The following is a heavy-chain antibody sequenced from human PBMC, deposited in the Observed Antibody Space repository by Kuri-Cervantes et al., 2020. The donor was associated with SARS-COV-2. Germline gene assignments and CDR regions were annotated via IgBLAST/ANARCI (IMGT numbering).Heavy chain of an antibody. CDR1: GFTFSGSA. CDR3: TRRRLLYGMDV. D-gene: IGHD5-24*01. V-gene: IGHV3-73*01. J-gene: IGHJ6*02. Sequence: GESLKISCAASGFTFSGSAMHWVRQASGKGLEWVGRIRSKANSYATAYAASVKGRFTISRDDSKNTAYLQMNGLKTEDTAVYYCTRRRLLYGMDVWGQGTTVTVSS. CDR2: IRSKANSYAT.